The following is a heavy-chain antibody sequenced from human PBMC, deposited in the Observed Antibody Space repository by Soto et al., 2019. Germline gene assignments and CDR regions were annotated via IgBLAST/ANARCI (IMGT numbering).Heavy chain of an antibody. CDR1: GFTFGSYA. V-gene: IGHV3-23*01. Sequence: GGSLRLSCAASGFTFGSYAMSWVRQAPGKGLEWVSFISGSGGSTYYADSVKGRFTISRDNSKNTLYLQMNSLRAEDTAIYYCAKDVDAVPAAIFDYWGQGTLVTVSS. D-gene: IGHD2-2*01. CDR2: ISGSGGST. CDR3: AKDVDAVPAAIFDY. J-gene: IGHJ4*02.